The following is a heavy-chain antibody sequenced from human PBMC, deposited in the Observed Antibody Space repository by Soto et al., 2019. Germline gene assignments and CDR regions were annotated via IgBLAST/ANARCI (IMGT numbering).Heavy chain of an antibody. Sequence: PSETLSLTCTVSGGSISSYYWSWIRQPPGKGLEWIGYIYYSGSTNYNPSLKSRVTISVDTSKNQFSLKLSSVTAADTAVYYCARGFVAARPNWFDPWGQGTLVTVSS. CDR1: GGSISSYY. V-gene: IGHV4-59*01. CDR2: IYYSGST. D-gene: IGHD6-6*01. J-gene: IGHJ5*02. CDR3: ARGFVAARPNWFDP.